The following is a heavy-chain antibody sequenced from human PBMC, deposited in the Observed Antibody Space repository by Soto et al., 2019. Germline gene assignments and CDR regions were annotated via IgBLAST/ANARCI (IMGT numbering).Heavy chain of an antibody. V-gene: IGHV5-51*07. J-gene: IGHJ6*02. CDR3: ARQRGYSYERYYYYYYGMDV. D-gene: IGHD5-18*01. CDR1: GYSFTSYW. CDR2: IYPGDSDT. Sequence: PGESLKISCKGSGYSFTSYWIGWVHQMPGKGLEWMGIIYPGDSDTRYSPSFQGQVTISADKSISTAYLQWSSLKASDTAMYYCARQRGYSYERYYYYYYGMDVWGQGTTVTVS.